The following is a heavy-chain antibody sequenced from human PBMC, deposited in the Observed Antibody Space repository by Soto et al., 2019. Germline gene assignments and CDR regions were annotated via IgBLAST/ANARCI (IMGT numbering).Heavy chain of an antibody. CDR2: IYWDDDK. Sequence: QITLKESGPTLVKPTQTLTLSCTFSGFSLRTSGVGLGWFRQPPGKALEWLALIYWDDDKRYSPSLKSRLTIYKDTSDNQVVITMANMDPVETAPCYCADSRSYGTIFPFDDWGQGTLVTASS. CDR3: ADSRSYGTIFPFDD. D-gene: IGHD1-1*01. J-gene: IGHJ4*02. V-gene: IGHV2-5*02. CDR1: GFSLRTSGVG.